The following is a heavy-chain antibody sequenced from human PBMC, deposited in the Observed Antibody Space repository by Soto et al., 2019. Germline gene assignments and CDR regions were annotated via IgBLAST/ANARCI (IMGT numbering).Heavy chain of an antibody. D-gene: IGHD2-21*01. CDR2: INSDGSTT. V-gene: IGHV3-74*01. Sequence: EVQLVESGGGLVQPGGSLRLSCAASGFTFSSYWMNWVRQAPGKGLVWVSRINSDGSTTGYVDSVKGRFTISRDNAKNTLYLQMNRLRAEDTAVYYCARRDQIAYSYGMDVWGQGTTVTVPS. CDR3: ARRDQIAYSYGMDV. CDR1: GFTFSSYW. J-gene: IGHJ6*02.